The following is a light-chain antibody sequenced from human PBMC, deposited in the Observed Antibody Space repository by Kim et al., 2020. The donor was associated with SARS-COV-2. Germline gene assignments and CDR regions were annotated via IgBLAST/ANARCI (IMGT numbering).Light chain of an antibody. V-gene: IGKV3-15*01. J-gene: IGKJ2*01. CDR2: GAS. CDR3: QQYSNWPPYT. Sequence: IVMTQSPATLSVSPGEGVTLSCRASQSISGNLAWYQQKLGQPPRLLIYGASTRATGIPDRFSGGGSGTDFTLTISGLQSEDFAVYYCQQYSNWPPYTFGQGTKLEI. CDR1: QSISGN.